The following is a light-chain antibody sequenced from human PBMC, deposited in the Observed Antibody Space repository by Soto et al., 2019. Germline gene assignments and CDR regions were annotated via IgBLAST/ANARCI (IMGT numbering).Light chain of an antibody. CDR1: QSVSSTY. Sequence: EIVLTQSPGTLSLSPGERATLSCRASQSVSSTYLAWYQQKPGQAPRLLIYGASSRVTGIPDRFSGSGSGTDFTLTIRRLEPEDFAVYYCQQYGISPTWTFGQGTKVDIK. V-gene: IGKV3-20*01. J-gene: IGKJ1*01. CDR2: GAS. CDR3: QQYGISPTWT.